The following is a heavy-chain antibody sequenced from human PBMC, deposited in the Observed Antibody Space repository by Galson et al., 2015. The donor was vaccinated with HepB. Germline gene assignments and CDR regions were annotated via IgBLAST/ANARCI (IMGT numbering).Heavy chain of an antibody. V-gene: IGHV1-69*04. D-gene: IGHD3-9*01. CDR2: IKPTLGIP. J-gene: IGHJ5*02. CDR3: VRGDENILTGLGVS. CDR1: GVAFTTHA. Sequence: SVKVSCKASGVAFTTHAFNWVRQAPGQGLEWMGRIKPTLGIPNYAQKFQGRVTITADKSTNTAHVELTSLRSDDTAVYYCVRGDENILTGLGVSWGQGTLVTVSS.